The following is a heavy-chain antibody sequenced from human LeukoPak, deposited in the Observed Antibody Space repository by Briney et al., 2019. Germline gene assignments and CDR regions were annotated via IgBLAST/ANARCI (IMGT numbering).Heavy chain of an antibody. CDR3: AREDRPANHDGNDY. V-gene: IGHV1-18*01. CDR1: GYTFTSYG. J-gene: IGHJ4*02. D-gene: IGHD1-14*01. Sequence: ASVKVSCKASGYTFTSYGISWLRQAPGQGLEWIEWISAYNGNTNYAQKLQGRVTITTDTSTSTAYMELRSLRSDDTAVYYCAREDRPANHDGNDYWGQGTLVTVSS. CDR2: ISAYNGNT.